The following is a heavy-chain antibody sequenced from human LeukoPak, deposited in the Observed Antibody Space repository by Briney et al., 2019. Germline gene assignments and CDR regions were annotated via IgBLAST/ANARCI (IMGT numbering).Heavy chain of an antibody. CDR3: ATLGFGEHGMDV. V-gene: IGHV4-59*08. CDR2: IYYSGST. J-gene: IGHJ6*02. CDR1: GGSISSYY. Sequence: PSETLSLTCTVSGGSISSYYWSWIRQPPGKGLEWIGYIYYSGSTNYNPSLKSRVTISVDTSKNQFSLKLSSVAAADTAVYYCATLGFGEHGMDVWGQGTTVTVSS. D-gene: IGHD3-10*01.